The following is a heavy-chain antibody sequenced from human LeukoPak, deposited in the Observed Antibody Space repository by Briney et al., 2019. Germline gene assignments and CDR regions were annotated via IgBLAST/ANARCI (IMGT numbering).Heavy chain of an antibody. CDR3: ARRSRVVVITTRFDP. V-gene: IGHV4-34*01. CDR2: INHSGST. D-gene: IGHD3-22*01. J-gene: IGHJ5*02. Sequence: PSETLSLTCIVSGGSISSYYWSWIRQPPGKGLEWIGEINHSGSTNYNPSLKSRVTISVDTSKNQFSLKLSSVTAADTAVYYCARRSRVVVITTRFDPWGQGTLVTVSS. CDR1: GGSISSYY.